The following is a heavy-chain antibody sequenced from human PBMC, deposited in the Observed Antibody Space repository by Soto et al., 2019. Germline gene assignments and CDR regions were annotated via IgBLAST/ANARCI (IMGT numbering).Heavy chain of an antibody. J-gene: IGHJ6*02. CDR2: INHSGST. Sequence: SETLSLTCAVYGGSFSGYYWSWIRQPPGKGLEWIGEINHSGSTIYNPSLKSRVTISVDTSKNQFSLKLSSVTAADTAVYYCARLNVIAVADYGMDVWGQATTITVSS. D-gene: IGHD6-19*01. CDR3: ARLNVIAVADYGMDV. V-gene: IGHV4-34*01. CDR1: GGSFSGYY.